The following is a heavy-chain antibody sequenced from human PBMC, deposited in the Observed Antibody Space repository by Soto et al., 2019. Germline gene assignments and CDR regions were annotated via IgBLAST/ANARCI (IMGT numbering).Heavy chain of an antibody. Sequence: PSETLSLTCTVSGGSISSGDYYWSWIRQPPGKGLEWIGYIYYSGSTYYNPSLKSRVTISVDTSKNQFSLKLSSVTAADTAVYYCASQMYSSSWSTRMGDYYYYGMDVWGQGTTVTVSS. V-gene: IGHV4-30-4*01. D-gene: IGHD6-13*01. CDR2: IYYSGST. CDR1: GGSISSGDYY. CDR3: ASQMYSSSWSTRMGDYYYYGMDV. J-gene: IGHJ6*02.